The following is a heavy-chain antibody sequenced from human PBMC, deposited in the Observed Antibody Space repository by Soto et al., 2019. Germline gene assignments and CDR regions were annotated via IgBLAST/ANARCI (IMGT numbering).Heavy chain of an antibody. D-gene: IGHD2-21*02. CDR1: GGCFSGYY. CDR3: ARVTGMDV. Sequence: PSETLSLTCAVYGGCFSGYYWSCIRQPPGKGLEWIGEINHSGSTNYNPSLKRRVTISVDTSKKQFSLNLSSVTAADTAVYYCARVTGMDVWRQGTTVAVS. CDR2: INHSGST. J-gene: IGHJ6*02. V-gene: IGHV4-34*01.